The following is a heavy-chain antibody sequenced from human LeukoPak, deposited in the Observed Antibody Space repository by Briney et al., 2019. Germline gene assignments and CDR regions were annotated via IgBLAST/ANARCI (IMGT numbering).Heavy chain of an antibody. CDR1: GGSISSYY. Sequence: SETLSLTCTVSGGSISSYYWSWIRQPPGKGLEWNGYVHYSGSTNYNPSLKSRATISLDTSKNQFSLKLSSVTAADTAVFYCATADRGVFDYWGQGTLVTVSS. D-gene: IGHD1-14*01. J-gene: IGHJ4*02. CDR3: ATADRGVFDY. V-gene: IGHV4-59*01. CDR2: VHYSGST.